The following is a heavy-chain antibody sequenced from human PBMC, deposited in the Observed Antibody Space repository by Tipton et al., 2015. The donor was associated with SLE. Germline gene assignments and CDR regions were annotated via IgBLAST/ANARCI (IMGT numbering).Heavy chain of an antibody. Sequence: SLRLSCAASGFTFSNYDMNWVRQAPGKGLDWVAGIWFDDSDTSYADSVKGRFTISRDNSKNTVFLQMNDLRGEDTAVYYCAKDPGYHGPGSSFADWGQGTLVTVSS. D-gene: IGHD3-10*01. CDR3: AKDPGYHGPGSSFAD. J-gene: IGHJ4*02. V-gene: IGHV3-33*06. CDR1: GFTFSNYD. CDR2: IWFDDSDT.